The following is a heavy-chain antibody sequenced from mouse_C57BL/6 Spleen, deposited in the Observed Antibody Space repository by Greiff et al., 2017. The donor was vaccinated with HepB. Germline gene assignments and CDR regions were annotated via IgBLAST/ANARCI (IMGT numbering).Heavy chain of an antibody. J-gene: IGHJ2*01. CDR2: IDPETGGT. Sequence: QVQLQQSGAELVRPGASVTLSCKASGYTFTDYEMHWVKQTPVHGLEWIGAIDPETGGTAYNQKFKGKAILTADKSSSTAYMELRSLTSEDSAVYYCTRSGGGFYYFDCWGQGTTLTVSS. CDR1: GYTFTDYE. CDR3: TRSGGGFYYFDC. V-gene: IGHV1-15*01.